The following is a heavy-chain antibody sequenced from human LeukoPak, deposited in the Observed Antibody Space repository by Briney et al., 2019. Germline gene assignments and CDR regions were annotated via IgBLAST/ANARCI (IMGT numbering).Heavy chain of an antibody. CDR2: IYDSGST. CDR1: GGSIRSSYYY. J-gene: IGHJ4*02. CDR3: AREYYDFWSGTKPIDY. Sequence: PSETLSLTCTVSGGSIRSSYYYWGWIRQPLGKGLEWIGSIYDSGSTYYNPSLKSRVTISVDTSKNQFSLKLNSVTAADTAVYYCAREYYDFWSGTKPIDYWGQGTLVTVSS. V-gene: IGHV4-39*02. D-gene: IGHD3-3*01.